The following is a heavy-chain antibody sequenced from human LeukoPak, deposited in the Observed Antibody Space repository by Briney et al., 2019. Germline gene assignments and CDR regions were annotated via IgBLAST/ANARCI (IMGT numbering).Heavy chain of an antibody. V-gene: IGHV1-2*02. CDR1: GYTLTGNY. CDR3: TRYVSATAWRNHWFDP. D-gene: IGHD3-16*01. Sequence: ASVKVSCKASGYTLTGNYIHWVRQAPGQGLEWMGWINPNDGDTKFPQRFQGRVTVTRDMSISTTYMELSGLRSDDTAMYYCTRYVSATAWRNHWFDPWGQGTLVTVSS. J-gene: IGHJ5*02. CDR2: INPNDGDT.